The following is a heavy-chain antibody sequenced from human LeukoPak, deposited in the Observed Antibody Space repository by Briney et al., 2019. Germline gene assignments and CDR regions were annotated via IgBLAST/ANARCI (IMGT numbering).Heavy chain of an antibody. CDR3: ARHDTDSSGYYYVWFDY. J-gene: IGHJ4*02. CDR2: IYYRGST. CDR1: GGSFSGYY. V-gene: IGHV4-39*01. D-gene: IGHD3-22*01. Sequence: SETLSLTCAVYGGSFSGYYWGWIRQPPGKGLEWIGSIYYRGSTYYNPSLKSRVTISVDTSKNQFSLKLSSVTAADTAVYYCARHDTDSSGYYYVWFDYWGQGTLVTVSS.